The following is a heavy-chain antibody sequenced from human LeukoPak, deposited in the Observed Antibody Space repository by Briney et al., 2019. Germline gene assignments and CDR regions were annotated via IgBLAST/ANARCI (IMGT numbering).Heavy chain of an antibody. CDR3: ARERGRGAVADAFDI. D-gene: IGHD6-19*01. J-gene: IGHJ3*02. V-gene: IGHV1-69*04. CDR1: GGTFSSYA. Sequence: GASVKVSCKASGGTFSSYAISWVRQAPGQGLEWMGRIIPILGIANYAQKFQGRVTITADKSTSTAYMELSSLRSEDTAVYYCARERGRGAVADAFDIWGQGTMVTVSS. CDR2: IIPILGIA.